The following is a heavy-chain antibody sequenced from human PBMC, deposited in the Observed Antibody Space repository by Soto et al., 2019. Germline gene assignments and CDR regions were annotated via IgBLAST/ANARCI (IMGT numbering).Heavy chain of an antibody. J-gene: IGHJ6*02. CDR3: ARDCMVRGVRGMDV. V-gene: IGHV3-33*01. CDR1: GFTFSSYG. CDR2: IWYDGSNK. D-gene: IGHD3-10*01. Sequence: VQLVESGGGVVQPGRSLRLSCAASGFTFSSYGMHWVRQAPGKGLEWVAVIWYDGSNKYYADSVKGRFTISRDNSKNTLYLQMNSLRAEDTAVYYCARDCMVRGVRGMDVWGQGTTVTVSS.